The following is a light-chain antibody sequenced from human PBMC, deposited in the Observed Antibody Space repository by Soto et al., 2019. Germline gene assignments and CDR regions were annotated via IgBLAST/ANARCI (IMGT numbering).Light chain of an antibody. J-gene: IGLJ2*01. V-gene: IGLV2-14*01. CDR1: SSDVGGYNY. CDR2: DVS. CDR3: SSYTSSSTLG. Sequence: QSVLTQPASVSGSPGQSITISCTGTSSDVGGYNYVSWYQQHPGKAPKLMIYDVSNRPSGVSNRFSGSKSGNTASLTISGLQAVDEADYYCSSYTSSSTLGFGGGTKVTVL.